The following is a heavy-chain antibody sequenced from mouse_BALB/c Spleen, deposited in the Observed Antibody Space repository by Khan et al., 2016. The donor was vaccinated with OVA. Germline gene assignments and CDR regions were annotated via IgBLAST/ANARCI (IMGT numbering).Heavy chain of an antibody. Sequence: EVQLQESGPGLVKPSQSLSLTCSVTGYSITSGYRWNWIRQFPGNKLEWMGCISYDGSNDYNPSLKNRISITRDTSKNQFFLRLNSVTTEDTGTXYCARGGAVVPYWYFDVWGAGTTVTVSS. V-gene: IGHV3-6*02. CDR3: ARGGAVVPYWYFDV. CDR2: ISYDGSN. CDR1: GYSITSGYR. J-gene: IGHJ1*01. D-gene: IGHD1-1*01.